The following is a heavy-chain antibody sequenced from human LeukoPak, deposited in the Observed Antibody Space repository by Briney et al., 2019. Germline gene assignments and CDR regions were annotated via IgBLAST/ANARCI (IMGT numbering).Heavy chain of an antibody. D-gene: IGHD3-16*02. CDR3: ARALGELSFIIDY. J-gene: IGHJ4*02. CDR2: ISGSGGST. Sequence: GGSLRLSCAASGFTFSSYAMSWVRQAPGKGLEWVSGISGSGGSTYYADSVKGRFTISRDSSRNTLYLQMNSLRAEDTGLYYCARALGELSFIIDYWGQGTLVTVSS. V-gene: IGHV3-23*01. CDR1: GFTFSSYA.